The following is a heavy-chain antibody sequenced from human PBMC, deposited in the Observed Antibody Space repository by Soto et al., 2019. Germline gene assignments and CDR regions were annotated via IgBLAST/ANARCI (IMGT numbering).Heavy chain of an antibody. J-gene: IGHJ2*01. Sequence: QVQLVQSGAEVKKPGSSVTVSCKASGGTFSSYTISWVRQAPGQGLEWMGGITPIFGTANYAQKFQGRVTITADECTSTAYMELSSLRSEDTAVYYCARGNHRWLQLWYFDLWGRGTLVTVSS. D-gene: IGHD5-12*01. V-gene: IGHV1-69*12. CDR3: ARGNHRWLQLWYFDL. CDR2: ITPIFGTA. CDR1: GGTFSSYT.